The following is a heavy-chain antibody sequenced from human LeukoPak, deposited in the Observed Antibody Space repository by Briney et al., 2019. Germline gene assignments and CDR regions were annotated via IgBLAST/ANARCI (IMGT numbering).Heavy chain of an antibody. J-gene: IGHJ4*02. CDR3: AREAIFGVVREYYFDY. Sequence: ASVTVSCKTSGYTFTRYHIHWVRQAPGQGLEWMGVINPSGGSTTYAQNFQGRVTMTRDTSTITVYMELSSLRSDDAAVYYCAREAIFGVVREYYFDYWGQGTLVTVS. V-gene: IGHV1-46*01. CDR1: GYTFTRYH. CDR2: INPSGGST. D-gene: IGHD3-3*01.